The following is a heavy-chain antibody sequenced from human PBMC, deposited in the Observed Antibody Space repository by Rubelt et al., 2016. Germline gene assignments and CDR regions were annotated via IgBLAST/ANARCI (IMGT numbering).Heavy chain of an antibody. D-gene: IGHD6-19*01. Sequence: GGGVVQPGRSLRLSCAASGFTFSSYGMHWVRQAPGKGLEWVAVIWYDGSNKYYGDSGKGRFTISRDNSKNTVYLQMNSLRAEDTAVYYCVRSGGGFEYWGQGTLVTVSS. V-gene: IGHV3-33*01. J-gene: IGHJ4*02. CDR1: GFTFSSYG. CDR2: IWYDGSNK. CDR3: VRSGGGFEY.